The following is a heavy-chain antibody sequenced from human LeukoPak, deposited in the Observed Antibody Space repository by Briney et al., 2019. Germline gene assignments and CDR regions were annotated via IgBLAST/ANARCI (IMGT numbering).Heavy chain of an antibody. CDR3: AREARCSGGSCYSSYFDY. D-gene: IGHD2-15*01. CDR2: IIPIFGTA. Sequence: ASVKVSCKASGGTFSSYAISWVRQAPGQGLEWMGGIIPIFGTANYAQKFQGRVTITADESTSTAYMELSSLRSEDTAVYYCAREARCSGGSCYSSYFDYWGQGTLVTVSS. J-gene: IGHJ4*02. V-gene: IGHV1-69*13. CDR1: GGTFSSYA.